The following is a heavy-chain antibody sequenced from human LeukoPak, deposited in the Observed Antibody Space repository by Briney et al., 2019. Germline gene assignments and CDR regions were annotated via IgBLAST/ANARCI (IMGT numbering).Heavy chain of an antibody. CDR1: GLTFNTYA. J-gene: IGHJ4*02. V-gene: IGHV3-30-3*01. CDR2: ISYDGSKK. CDR3: ARRTAATYHFDY. Sequence: GGSLRLSCTASGLTFNTYAMHWVRQAPGKGLKWVAVISYDGSKKYYAGSVKGRFTISRDNSKNTLYLQMNSLRAEDTAVYYCARRTAATYHFDYWGQGTLVTVSS. D-gene: IGHD6-25*01.